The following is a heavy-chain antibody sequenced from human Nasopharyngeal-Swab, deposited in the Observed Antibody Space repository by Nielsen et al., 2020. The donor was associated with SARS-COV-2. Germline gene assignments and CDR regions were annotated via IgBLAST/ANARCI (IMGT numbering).Heavy chain of an antibody. Sequence: RQAPGKGLEWVSYISSSGSTIYYADSVKGRFTISRDNAKNSLYLQMNSLRAEDTAVYYCARDIMGDYAAFDIWGQGTMVTVS. CDR3: ARDIMGDYAAFDI. D-gene: IGHD3-16*01. CDR2: ISSSGSTI. V-gene: IGHV3-11*01. J-gene: IGHJ3*02.